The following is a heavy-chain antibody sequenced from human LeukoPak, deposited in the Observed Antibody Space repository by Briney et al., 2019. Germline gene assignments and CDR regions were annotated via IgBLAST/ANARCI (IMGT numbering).Heavy chain of an antibody. Sequence: SETLSLTCAVSGYSISSGYYWGWIRQPPGKGLEWIANIYHNGSTYYNPSLQSRVTISLDTSKNQFSLKLSSVTAADTAVYYCARRKGYCSGGNCYPEPLDYWGQGTLVTVSS. J-gene: IGHJ4*02. V-gene: IGHV4-38-2*01. CDR2: IYHNGST. CDR3: ARRKGYCSGGNCYPEPLDY. D-gene: IGHD2-15*01. CDR1: GYSISSGYY.